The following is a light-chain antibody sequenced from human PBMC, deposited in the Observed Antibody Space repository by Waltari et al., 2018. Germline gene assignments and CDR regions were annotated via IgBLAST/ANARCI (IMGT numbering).Light chain of an antibody. J-gene: IGLJ1*01. CDR2: EDS. V-gene: IGLV2-18*02. Sequence: QSALTQPPSVSGSPGQSVTISCPGTSIDVGSINLVPWYQQPPGTAPKLIIYEDSPRPSGVPDRFSGSKSGNTASLTISGLQAEDEADYYCSSYTSGSTFPYVFGTGTKVIVL. CDR1: SIDVGSINL. CDR3: SSYTSGSTFPYV.